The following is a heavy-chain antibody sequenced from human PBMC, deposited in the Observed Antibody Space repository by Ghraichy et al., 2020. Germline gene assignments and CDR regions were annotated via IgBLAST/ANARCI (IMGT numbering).Heavy chain of an antibody. Sequence: SETLSLTCTVSGGSVSGDTYYWSWIRQPPGKGLEWLGYIYYKGSTKYNPSLKSRVTISVDTSKNQFSLRLNSVTAADTAVYYCARDRPGYCSGGSCYAVRDYYYYGMDVWGQGTTVTVS. CDR1: GGSVSGDTYY. CDR2: IYYKGST. V-gene: IGHV4-61*01. D-gene: IGHD2-15*01. CDR3: ARDRPGYCSGGSCYAVRDYYYYGMDV. J-gene: IGHJ6*02.